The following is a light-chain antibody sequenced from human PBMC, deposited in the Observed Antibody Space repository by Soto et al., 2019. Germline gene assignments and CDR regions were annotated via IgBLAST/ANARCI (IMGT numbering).Light chain of an antibody. CDR1: SSDVGSYNL. CDR2: EDS. J-gene: IGLJ3*02. Sequence: QSVLTQPASVSGSPGQSITISCTGTSSDVGSYNLVSWYQQHPGKAPKLIIYEDSKRPSGVSNRFSGSKSGNTASLTISGLQAEDEADYYCCSYAGGSTWLFGGGTKLTVL. V-gene: IGLV2-23*01. CDR3: CSYAGGSTWL.